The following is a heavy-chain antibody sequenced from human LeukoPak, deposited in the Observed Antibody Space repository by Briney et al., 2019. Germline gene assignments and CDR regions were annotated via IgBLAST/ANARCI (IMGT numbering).Heavy chain of an antibody. CDR3: ARGLRGYSSSWYLFDY. J-gene: IGHJ4*02. Sequence: SVKVSCKASGGTFSSYAISWVRQAPGQGLEWMGGIIPIFGTANYAQKFQGRVTITTDESTSTAYMELSSLRSEDTAVYYCARGLRGYSSSWYLFDYWGQGTLVTVSS. D-gene: IGHD6-13*01. V-gene: IGHV1-69*05. CDR1: GGTFSSYA. CDR2: IIPIFGTA.